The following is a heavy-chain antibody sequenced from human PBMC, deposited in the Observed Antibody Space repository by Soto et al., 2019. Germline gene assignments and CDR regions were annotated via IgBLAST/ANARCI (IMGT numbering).Heavy chain of an antibody. J-gene: IGHJ6*03. V-gene: IGHV3-33*01. CDR2: IWYDGSNK. Sequence: GGSLRLSSAASGFTFSSYGMHWVRQAPGKGLEWVAVIWYDGSNKYYADSVKGRFTISRDNSKNTLYLQMNSLRAEDTAVYYCARGLLTRYYYYYYYMDVWGKGTMVTVSS. CDR1: GFTFSSYG. CDR3: ARGLLTRYYYYYYYMDV.